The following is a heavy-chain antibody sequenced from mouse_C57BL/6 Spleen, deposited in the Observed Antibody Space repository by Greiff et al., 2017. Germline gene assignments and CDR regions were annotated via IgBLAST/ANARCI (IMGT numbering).Heavy chain of an antibody. Sequence: QVQLQQSGAELVRPGASVKMSCKASGYTFTSYNMHWVKQTPRQGLEWIGAIYPGNGDTSYNQKFKGKATLTVDKSSSTAYMQLSSRTSEDSAVYFCVFMHDGTVYYFDYWSQGTTLTVSS. J-gene: IGHJ2*01. CDR2: IYPGNGDT. CDR3: VFMHDGTVYYFDY. V-gene: IGHV1-12*01. CDR1: GYTFTSYN. D-gene: IGHD1-1*01.